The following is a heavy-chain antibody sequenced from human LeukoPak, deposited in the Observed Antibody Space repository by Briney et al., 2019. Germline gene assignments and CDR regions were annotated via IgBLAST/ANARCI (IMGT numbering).Heavy chain of an antibody. CDR3: ATYRSTSGYVDS. CDR1: GGSISSNY. Sequence: SETLSLTCSVSGGSISSNYWSWFRQPPGKGLEWIGYIYYSGSTTYNPSLKSRVTISVDTSKTQFSLKLTSVTAADTAVYYCATYRSTSGYVDSWGQGTLVTVFS. CDR2: IYYSGST. D-gene: IGHD3-22*01. V-gene: IGHV4-59*08. J-gene: IGHJ4*02.